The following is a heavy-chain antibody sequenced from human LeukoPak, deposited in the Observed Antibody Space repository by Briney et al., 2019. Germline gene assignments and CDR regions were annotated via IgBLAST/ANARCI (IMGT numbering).Heavy chain of an antibody. Sequence: ASVKVSCTASGGTFSSYAISWVRQAPGQGLEWMGGIIPIFGTANYAQKFQGRVTITADESTSTAYMELSSLRSEDTAVYYCARAYCSGGSCYSALDWFDPWGQGTLVTVSS. CDR1: GGTFSSYA. J-gene: IGHJ5*02. CDR3: ARAYCSGGSCYSALDWFDP. CDR2: IIPIFGTA. D-gene: IGHD2-15*01. V-gene: IGHV1-69*13.